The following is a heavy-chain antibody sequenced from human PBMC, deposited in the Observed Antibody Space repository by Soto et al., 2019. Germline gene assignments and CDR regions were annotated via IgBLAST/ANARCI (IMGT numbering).Heavy chain of an antibody. D-gene: IGHD3-10*01. Sequence: PXETLSLTCTVSGGSISSRNYYWGWLRQPPGKGLEWIGTIHYGGTTYYNPSLKSRVTISVDTSKNQFSLRLNSVTAADTAVYHCARHGREYYSRSGSYYTGREKYNWFDPWGQGILVTVSS. CDR2: IHYGGTT. V-gene: IGHV4-39*01. CDR1: GGSISSRNYY. CDR3: ARHGREYYSRSGSYYTGREKYNWFDP. J-gene: IGHJ5*02.